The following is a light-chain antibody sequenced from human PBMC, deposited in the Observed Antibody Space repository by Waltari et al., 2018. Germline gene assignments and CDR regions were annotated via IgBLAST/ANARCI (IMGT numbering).Light chain of an antibody. V-gene: IGKV3-15*01. Sequence: ETVMTQSPVTLSVSPGGRAALPCRASENINSHLAWYQQRPGQAPRLLIYDASTRATGIPARFSGSRSGTEFTLTISSLQSEDFAVYYCHQYNNWSRTFGQGTKVEIK. J-gene: IGKJ1*01. CDR3: HQYNNWSRT. CDR2: DAS. CDR1: ENINSH.